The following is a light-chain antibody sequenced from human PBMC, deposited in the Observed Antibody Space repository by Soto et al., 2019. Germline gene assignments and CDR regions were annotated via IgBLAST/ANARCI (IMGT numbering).Light chain of an antibody. CDR2: SAS. CDR3: EQTDSSIFT. V-gene: IGKV1-39*01. CDR1: QTINDY. Sequence: DIQMTQSPSSLSASVGDTVTITCRASQTINDYLNWYQQRPGEAPRLLIYSASGLLRGVPSRFSGSGSGTDFTLTISSLQPEDFGTYYCEQTDSSIFTFGGGTRVDIK. J-gene: IGKJ4*01.